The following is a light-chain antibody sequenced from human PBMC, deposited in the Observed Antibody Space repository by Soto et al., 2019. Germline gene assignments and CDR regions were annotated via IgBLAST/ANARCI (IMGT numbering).Light chain of an antibody. V-gene: IGKV1-9*01. J-gene: IGKJ1*01. CDR2: AAS. Sequence: DIQLTQSPSFLSASVGDRVTITCRGSQGISSYLAWYQQKPGKAPKLLIYAASTLQSGVPSRFSGSGSGTEFTLTISSLQPEDFATYYCQQLNSYLWTFGQGTKVDIK. CDR1: QGISSY. CDR3: QQLNSYLWT.